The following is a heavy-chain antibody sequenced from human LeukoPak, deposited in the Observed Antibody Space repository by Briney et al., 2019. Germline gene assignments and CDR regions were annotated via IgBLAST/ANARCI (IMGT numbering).Heavy chain of an antibody. J-gene: IGHJ4*02. D-gene: IGHD1-26*01. V-gene: IGHV3-7*01. CDR1: GFSFSTYW. CDR3: ARDVGGSLDY. CDR2: IKGDESAR. Sequence: GGSLRLFCAASGFSFSTYWMAWVRQAPGKGLEWVANIKGDESARHQADSVKGRFTISRDNAQKSVYLQMSSLRREDTAVYYCARDVGGSLDYWGQGTLVTVSS.